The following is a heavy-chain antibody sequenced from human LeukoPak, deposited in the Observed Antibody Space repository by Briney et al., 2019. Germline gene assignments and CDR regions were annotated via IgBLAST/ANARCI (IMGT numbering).Heavy chain of an antibody. V-gene: IGHV4-34*01. CDR2: INHSGST. Sequence: SETLSPTCAVYGGSFSGYYWSWIRQPPGKGLEWIGEINHSGSTNYNPSLKSRVTISVDTTKNQFSLKLSSVTAADTAVYYCARGRYDYGGKLPFDYWGQGTLVTVSS. D-gene: IGHD4-23*01. CDR3: ARGRYDYGGKLPFDY. J-gene: IGHJ4*02. CDR1: GGSFSGYY.